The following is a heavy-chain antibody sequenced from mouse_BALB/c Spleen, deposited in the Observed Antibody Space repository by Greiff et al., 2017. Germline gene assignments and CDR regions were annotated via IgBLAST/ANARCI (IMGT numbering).Heavy chain of an antibody. CDR1: GYSITSDYA. J-gene: IGHJ3*01. V-gene: IGHV3-2*02. CDR3: ARGPSTGCAWFAY. Sequence: DVKLQESGPGLVKPSQSLSLTCTVTGYSITSDYAWNWIRQFPGNKLEWMGYISYSGSTSYNPSLKSRISITRDTSKNQFFLQLNSVTTEDTATYYCARGPSTGCAWFAYWGQGTLVTVSA. D-gene: IGHD4-1*02. CDR2: ISYSGST.